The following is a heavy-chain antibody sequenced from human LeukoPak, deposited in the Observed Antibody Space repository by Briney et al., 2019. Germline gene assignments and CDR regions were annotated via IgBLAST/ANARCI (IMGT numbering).Heavy chain of an antibody. Sequence: GGSLRLSCAASGFTFSSYSMNWVRQAPGKGLEWVSSISSSSSYIYYADSVKGRFTISRDNAKNSLYLQMNSLRAEDTAVYYCARDYYGSGSYHEYYYYYYYMDVWGKGTTVTVSS. D-gene: IGHD3-10*01. CDR1: GFTFSSYS. CDR2: ISSSSSYI. J-gene: IGHJ6*03. V-gene: IGHV3-21*01. CDR3: ARDYYGSGSYHEYYYYYYYMDV.